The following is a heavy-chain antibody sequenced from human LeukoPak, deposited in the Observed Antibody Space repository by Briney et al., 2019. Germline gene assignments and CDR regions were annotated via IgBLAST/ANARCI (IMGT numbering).Heavy chain of an antibody. CDR3: ARTEYHFDH. Sequence: SETLSLTCTVSSGSISSYYWSWIRQAPGKGLEWIGYIYYSGSSNYNPSFKSRLTMSVDTSKKQFSLKLSSVTAADTAVYYCARTEYHFDHWGQGSLVTVSS. D-gene: IGHD2-2*01. CDR2: IYYSGSS. V-gene: IGHV4-59*01. J-gene: IGHJ4*02. CDR1: SGSISSYY.